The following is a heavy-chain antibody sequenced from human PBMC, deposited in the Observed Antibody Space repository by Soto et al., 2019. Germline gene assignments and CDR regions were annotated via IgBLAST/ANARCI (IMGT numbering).Heavy chain of an antibody. J-gene: IGHJ4*02. CDR1: GFTFSSYS. CDR2: ILNTGGDT. CDR3: AKASGESYPGSRVFEH. Sequence: VGSLRLSCASSGFTFSSYSMNWVRQAPGKGLEWVSAILNTGGDTLYADSVKGRFTMSRDNFKNTLYLQMNSLRAEDAAIYYCAKASGESYPGSRVFEHWGQGTRVTVSS. V-gene: IGHV3-23*01. D-gene: IGHD3-10*01.